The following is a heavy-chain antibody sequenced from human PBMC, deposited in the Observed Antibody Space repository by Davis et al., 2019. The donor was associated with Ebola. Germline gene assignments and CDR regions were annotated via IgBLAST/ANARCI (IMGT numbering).Heavy chain of an antibody. CDR3: ARGDYAGSSFDY. D-gene: IGHD4-17*01. CDR1: GGSISGSY. V-gene: IGHV4-59*08. CDR2: IYFNGNT. Sequence: SETLSLTCTVSGGSISGSYWGWVRQPPGKRLEWIGNIYFNGNTYYNPSLKSRVTLSVDTSTNQFSLKLTSVTAADTAVYSCARGDYAGSSFDYWGQGTLVTVSS. J-gene: IGHJ4*02.